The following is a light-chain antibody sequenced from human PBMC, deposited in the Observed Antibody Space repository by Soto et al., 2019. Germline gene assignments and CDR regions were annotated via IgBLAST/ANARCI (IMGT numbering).Light chain of an antibody. CDR3: QQYYSYPYT. J-gene: IGKJ2*01. CDR2: DAL. Sequence: DIQMTQSPSTRSASLGDRVTITCRASQIIGSSLAWYQHKPGKAPKLLIYDALTLQSGVPSRYSGSESATEFTFTISSLQPGDSATYYCQQYYSYPYTFGQGTKLEI. CDR1: QIIGSS. V-gene: IGKV1-5*01.